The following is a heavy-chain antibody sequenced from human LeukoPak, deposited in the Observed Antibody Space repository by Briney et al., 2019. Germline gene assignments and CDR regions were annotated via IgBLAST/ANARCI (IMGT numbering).Heavy chain of an antibody. Sequence: GGSLRLSCAASGFTFSNAWMSWVRQAPGKGLEWVGRIKSKTDGGTTAYAAPVEGRFTISRDDSKNTLCLQMNSLGAEDTAVYYCTTVLSSNRYNLCDYWGQGTLVTVSS. CDR3: TTVLSSNRYNLCDY. CDR1: GFTFSNAW. V-gene: IGHV3-15*05. CDR2: IKSKTDGGTT. D-gene: IGHD6-13*01. J-gene: IGHJ4*02.